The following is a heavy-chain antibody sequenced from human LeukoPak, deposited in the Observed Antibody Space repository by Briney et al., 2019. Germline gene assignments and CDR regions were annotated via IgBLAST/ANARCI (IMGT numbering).Heavy chain of an antibody. CDR3: AKNQDGFWSSYTPMDV. D-gene: IGHD3-3*01. V-gene: IGHV3-30*18. CDR1: GFTFSTYG. Sequence: GGSLRLSCAASGFTFSTYGMHWVRQAPGKGLEWVAVISYDGSNKDYADSVKGRFTISRDNSKNTLYLQMNSLRVKDTAVYYCAKNQDGFWSSYTPMDVWGQGTTVTVSS. CDR2: ISYDGSNK. J-gene: IGHJ6*02.